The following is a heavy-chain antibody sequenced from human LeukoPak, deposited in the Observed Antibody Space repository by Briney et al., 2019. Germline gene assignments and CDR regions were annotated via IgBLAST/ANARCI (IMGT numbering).Heavy chain of an antibody. J-gene: IGHJ4*02. D-gene: IGHD3-10*01. CDR1: GFTFSDYY. V-gene: IGHV3-11*04. CDR2: ISGSDDTI. CDR3: VRLPYGSGFIVFDY. Sequence: GGSLRLSCAASGFTFSDYYMSWIRLTPGKGLEWVSYISGSDDTIYYADSVKGRFTISRDNAKNSLYLQMNSLRAEDTAVYYCVRLPYGSGFIVFDYWGQGTLVTVSS.